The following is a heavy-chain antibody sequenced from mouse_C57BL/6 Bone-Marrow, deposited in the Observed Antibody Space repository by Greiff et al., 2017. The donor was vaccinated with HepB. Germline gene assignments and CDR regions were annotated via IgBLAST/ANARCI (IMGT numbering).Heavy chain of an antibody. Sequence: EVNVVDSGGGLVKPGGSLKLSCAASGFTFSDYGMHWVRQAPEKGLEWVAYISSGSSTIYYADTVKGRFTISRDNAKNTLFLQMTSLRSEDTAMYYCARPMIRAWFAYWGQGTLVTVSA. CDR1: GFTFSDYG. CDR3: ARPMIRAWFAY. V-gene: IGHV5-17*01. J-gene: IGHJ3*01. CDR2: ISSGSSTI. D-gene: IGHD2-4*01.